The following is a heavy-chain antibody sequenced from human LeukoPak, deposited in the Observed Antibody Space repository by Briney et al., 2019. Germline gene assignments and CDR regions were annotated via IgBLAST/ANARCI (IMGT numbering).Heavy chain of an antibody. CDR2: INSDGSWT. CDR1: GFTFSNYG. Sequence: GRSLRLSCAASGFTFSNYGMHWVRQAPGKGLVWVSHINSDGSWTSYADSVKGRFTISKDNAKNTVYLQMNNLRAEDTAVYYCVSFYETYWGRGTLVTVSS. CDR3: VSFYETY. D-gene: IGHD2-2*01. V-gene: IGHV3-74*01. J-gene: IGHJ4*02.